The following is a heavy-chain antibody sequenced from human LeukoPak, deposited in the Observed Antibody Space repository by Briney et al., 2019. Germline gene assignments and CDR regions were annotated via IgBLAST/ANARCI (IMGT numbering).Heavy chain of an antibody. D-gene: IGHD6-13*01. V-gene: IGHV4-4*07. Sequence: SSETLSLTCTVSGGSISSYDWSWIRQPAGKGLEWIGCISTSGSTNYNPSLKGRVTMSVATSKNQFSLHLSSVTAADTAVYYCARSAFLVTAPGLYYFDYWGQGTLATVSS. J-gene: IGHJ4*02. CDR1: GGSISSYD. CDR3: ARSAFLVTAPGLYYFDY. CDR2: ISTSGST.